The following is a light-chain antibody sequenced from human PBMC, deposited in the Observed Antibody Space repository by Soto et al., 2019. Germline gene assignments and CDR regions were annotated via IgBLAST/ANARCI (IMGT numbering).Light chain of an antibody. Sequence: DIPTTQSPSSLSASVGDRVTITCRASQSISNYLNWYQQKPGKAPKLLIYAASSLQSGVPSRFSGSGSGTDFTLTISSLQPEDFATYYCQQSYSAPPTFGGGTKVEI. J-gene: IGKJ4*01. CDR1: QSISNY. CDR2: AAS. V-gene: IGKV1-39*01. CDR3: QQSYSAPPT.